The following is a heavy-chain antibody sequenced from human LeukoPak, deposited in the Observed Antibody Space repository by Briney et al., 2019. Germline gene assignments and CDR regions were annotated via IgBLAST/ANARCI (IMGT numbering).Heavy chain of an antibody. CDR1: GGTFSSYA. CDR3: ASGLERGLPAAPARWFDP. J-gene: IGHJ5*02. D-gene: IGHD2-2*01. V-gene: IGHV1-69*13. Sequence: SVKVSCKASGGTFSSYAISWVRQAPGQGLEWMGGIIPIFGTANYAQKFQGRVTITADESTSTAYMELSSLSSEDTAVYYCASGLERGLPAAPARWFDPWDQGTLVTVSS. CDR2: IIPIFGTA.